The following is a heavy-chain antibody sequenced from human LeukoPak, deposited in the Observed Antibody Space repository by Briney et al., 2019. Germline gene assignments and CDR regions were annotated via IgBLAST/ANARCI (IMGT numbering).Heavy chain of an antibody. CDR3: AKEYSSGWYEPRVGDAFDI. J-gene: IGHJ3*02. CDR1: GFTFDDYA. Sequence: GGSLRLSCAASGFTFDDYAMHWVRQAPGKGLEWVSGISWNSGSIGYADSVKGRFTISRDNAKNSLYLQMISLRAEDTALYYCAKEYSSGWYEPRVGDAFDIWGQGTMVTVSS. D-gene: IGHD6-19*01. V-gene: IGHV3-9*01. CDR2: ISWNSGSI.